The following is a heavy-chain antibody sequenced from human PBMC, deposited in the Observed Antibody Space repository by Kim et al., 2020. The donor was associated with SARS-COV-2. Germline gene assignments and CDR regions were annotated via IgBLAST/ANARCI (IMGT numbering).Heavy chain of an antibody. CDR2: ISYDGSNK. CDR1: GFTFSSYG. J-gene: IGHJ3*02. CDR3: AKDGQWFGEYPGAFYI. V-gene: IGHV3-30*18. D-gene: IGHD3-10*01. Sequence: GGSLRLSCAASGFTFSSYGMHWVRQAPGKGLEWVAVISYDGSNKYYADSVKGRFTISRDNSKNTLYLQMNSLRAEDTAVYYWAKDGQWFGEYPGAFYIWG.